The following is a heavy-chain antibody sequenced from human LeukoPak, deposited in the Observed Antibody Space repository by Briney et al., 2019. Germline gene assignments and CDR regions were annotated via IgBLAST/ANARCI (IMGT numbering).Heavy chain of an antibody. V-gene: IGHV1-2*02. CDR1: GYTFTGYY. CDR2: INPNSGGT. J-gene: IGHJ6*02. Sequence: GASVKVSCKASGYTFTGYYMHWVRQAPGQGLEWMGWINPNSGGTNYAQKFQGRVTMTRDTSISTAYMELSRLRSDDTAVYYCVRSHYYYYGMDVWGQGTTVTVSS. CDR3: VRSHYYYYGMDV.